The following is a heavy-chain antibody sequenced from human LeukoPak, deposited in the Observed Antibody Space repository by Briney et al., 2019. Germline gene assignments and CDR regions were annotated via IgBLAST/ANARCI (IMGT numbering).Heavy chain of an antibody. CDR3: ARVLLYGGNSPFDY. J-gene: IGHJ4*02. D-gene: IGHD4-23*01. CDR1: GFTFSSYE. Sequence: PGGSLRLSCAASGFTFSSYEMNWVRQAPGKGLEWVSSISSSGSTKYYADSLKGRFTISRDNAKNSLYLQMNSLRADDTAVYYCARVLLYGGNSPFDYWGQGTLVTVSS. V-gene: IGHV3-48*03. CDR2: ISSSGSTK.